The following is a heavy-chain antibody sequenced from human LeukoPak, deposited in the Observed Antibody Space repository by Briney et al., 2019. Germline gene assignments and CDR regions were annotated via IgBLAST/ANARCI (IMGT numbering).Heavy chain of an antibody. CDR2: ISGSGGST. J-gene: IGHJ3*02. CDR3: AKDPTGYSSGWPNDAFDI. Sequence: GGSLRLSCAASGFTFSSYAMSWVRQAPGKGLEWVSAISGSGGSTYYADSVKGRFTISRDNSKNTLYLQMNSLRAEDTAVYYCAKDPTGYSSGWPNDAFDIWGQGTMVTVSS. V-gene: IGHV3-23*01. CDR1: GFTFSSYA. D-gene: IGHD6-19*01.